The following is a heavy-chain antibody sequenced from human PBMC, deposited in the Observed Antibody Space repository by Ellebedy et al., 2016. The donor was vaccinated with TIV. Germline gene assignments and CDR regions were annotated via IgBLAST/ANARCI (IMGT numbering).Heavy chain of an antibody. J-gene: IGHJ5*02. CDR2: ISCSSGHT. CDR1: GFTFISYA. Sequence: GESLKISCAASGFTFISYAMSWVRQAPGMGLEWVSAISCSSGHTYYADSVKGRFTNSRDNSKNTLYLQMNSLRADDTAIYYCAKGAYLNWFDPWGQGTLVTVSS. V-gene: IGHV3-23*01. CDR3: AKGAYLNWFDP.